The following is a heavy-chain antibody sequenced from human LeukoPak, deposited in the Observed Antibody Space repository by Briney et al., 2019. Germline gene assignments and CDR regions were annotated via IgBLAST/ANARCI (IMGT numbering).Heavy chain of an antibody. J-gene: IGHJ4*02. D-gene: IGHD2/OR15-2a*01. Sequence: GGSLRLSCAASGFTFSSYGMHWVRQAPGKGLEWVAFIRRDESNKYYTDSVKGRFTISRDNSNNTLYLQMNSLRAEDTAVYFCAKGNPNDYWGQGTLVTVSS. CDR3: AKGNPNDY. CDR2: IRRDESNK. V-gene: IGHV3-30*02. CDR1: GFTFSSYG.